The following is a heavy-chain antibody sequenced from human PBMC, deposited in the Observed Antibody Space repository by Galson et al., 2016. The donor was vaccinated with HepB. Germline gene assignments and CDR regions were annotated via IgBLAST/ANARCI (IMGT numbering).Heavy chain of an antibody. V-gene: IGHV3-7*01. J-gene: IGHJ4*02. CDR1: GFTLSRYW. CDR2: INEDGSGK. CDR3: ARDAGGFDC. Sequence: SLRLSCAASGFTLSRYWMSWVRQAPGKGLEWVANINEDGSGKYYLESVKGRFTISRDNAKNSLYLQMNSLRGEDTAVYYCARDAGGFDCWGQGTLVTVSS. D-gene: IGHD3-10*01.